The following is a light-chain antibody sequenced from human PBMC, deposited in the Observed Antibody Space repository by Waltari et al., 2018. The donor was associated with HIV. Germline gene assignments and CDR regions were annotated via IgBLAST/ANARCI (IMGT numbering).Light chain of an antibody. Sequence: QSALTQPPSASGTPGQRVTMSCSGSSSNIGSNTVNWYQQLPGTAPKLLIYRNNQRPSGVPDRVSGSKSGTSASLAISGLQSEDEADYYCAAWDDSLNGYVFGTGTKVTVL. J-gene: IGLJ1*01. CDR3: AAWDDSLNGYV. V-gene: IGLV1-44*01. CDR1: SSNIGSNT. CDR2: RNN.